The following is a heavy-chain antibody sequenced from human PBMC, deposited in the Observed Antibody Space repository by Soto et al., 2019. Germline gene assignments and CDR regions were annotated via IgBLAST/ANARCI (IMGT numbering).Heavy chain of an antibody. Sequence: ASVKVSCKVSGYTLTELSMHWVRQAPGQGLEWMGIINPSGGSTSYAQKFQGRVTMTRDTSTSTVYMELSSLRSEDTAVYYCAREVATTDAFDIWGQGTMVTVSS. J-gene: IGHJ3*02. CDR1: GYTLTELS. CDR3: AREVATTDAFDI. V-gene: IGHV1-46*01. D-gene: IGHD5-12*01. CDR2: INPSGGST.